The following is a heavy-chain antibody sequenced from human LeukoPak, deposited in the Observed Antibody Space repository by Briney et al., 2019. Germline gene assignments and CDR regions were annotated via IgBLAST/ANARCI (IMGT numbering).Heavy chain of an antibody. Sequence: SETLSLTCTVSGRSMSSYYGRWIRQPPGKGLEWIGYISYSGSTNYNPSLKGRITIFVDTSKNQFSLKLSSVTAAATAVYYCARVGGSGSPFDHWGQGTLVTVSS. CDR1: GRSMSSYY. J-gene: IGHJ4*02. CDR2: ISYSGST. V-gene: IGHV4-59*08. D-gene: IGHD3-10*01. CDR3: ARVGGSGSPFDH.